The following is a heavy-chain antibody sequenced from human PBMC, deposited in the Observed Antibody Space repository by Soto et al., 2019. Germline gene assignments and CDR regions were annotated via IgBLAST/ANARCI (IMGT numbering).Heavy chain of an antibody. CDR3: VRGEVDHRAPHLFDY. CDR1: GFTFSDHY. D-gene: IGHD2-15*01. Sequence: GGSLRLSCAASGFTFSDHYMDWVRQAPGKGLEWVGRIRNRPKSYTTEYAASVRGRFTISRDDSKNSLYLQMDSLKTEDTAVYYCVRGEVDHRAPHLFDYWGQGTLVTVSS. CDR2: IRNRPKSYTT. J-gene: IGHJ4*02. V-gene: IGHV3-72*01.